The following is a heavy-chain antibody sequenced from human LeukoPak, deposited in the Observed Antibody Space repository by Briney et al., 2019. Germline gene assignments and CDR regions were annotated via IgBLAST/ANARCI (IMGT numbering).Heavy chain of an antibody. CDR3: ARDTGDGALDF. CDR2: IKEDGSEK. J-gene: IGHJ4*02. V-gene: IGHV3-7*01. CDR1: GFTFGSCW. D-gene: IGHD4/OR15-4a*01. Sequence: GSLRLSCAASGFTFGSCWMSWVRRAPGKVLEWVANIKEDGSEKYYVDSVKGRFTISRDNAKNSLYLQMNSLRAEDTAVYFCARDTGDGALDFWGQGSLVTVSS.